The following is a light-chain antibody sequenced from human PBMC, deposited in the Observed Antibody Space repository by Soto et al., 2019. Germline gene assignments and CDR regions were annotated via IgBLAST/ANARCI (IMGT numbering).Light chain of an antibody. J-gene: IGKJ1*01. Sequence: SVLTQSPGTLSLPPGERATLACRASQSVLISLAWYQHKPGQAPRLLISGASSRATGIPDRFSGSGSGTDFTLTISRLEPEDFAVYYCQQYGRAPGTFGHGTKGDIK. CDR3: QQYGRAPGT. V-gene: IGKV3-20*01. CDR1: QSVLIS. CDR2: GAS.